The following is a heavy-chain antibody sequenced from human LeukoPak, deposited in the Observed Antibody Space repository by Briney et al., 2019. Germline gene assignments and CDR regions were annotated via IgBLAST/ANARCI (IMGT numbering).Heavy chain of an antibody. CDR1: GDSISSYS. D-gene: IGHD2-2*01. V-gene: IGHV4-59*01. Sequence: SETLSLTCTVSGDSISSYSWSWIRQPPGKGLEWIGNIFYSGSTNYNPSLKSRVTISVDTSKNQISLKLSSVTAADTAVYYCARGVDCSSTSCHPLDYWGQGTLVTVSS. CDR3: ARGVDCSSTSCHPLDY. CDR2: IFYSGST. J-gene: IGHJ4*02.